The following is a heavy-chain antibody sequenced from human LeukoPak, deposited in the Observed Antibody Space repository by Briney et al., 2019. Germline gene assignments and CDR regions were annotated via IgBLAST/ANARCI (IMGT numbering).Heavy chain of an antibody. CDR3: ARDRSHPLYDTTGYFAKWFDP. CDR1: GGSIGGSY. D-gene: IGHD3-22*01. CDR2: IYYSGST. V-gene: IGHV4-59*01. J-gene: IGHJ5*02. Sequence: SETLSLTCTVSGGSIGGSYWSWIRQPPGKRLEGIGYIYYSGSTNYNPSLKSRVTISLDTSKNQFSLKLTSVTAADTAVYYCARDRSHPLYDTTGYFAKWFDPWGQGTLVTVSS.